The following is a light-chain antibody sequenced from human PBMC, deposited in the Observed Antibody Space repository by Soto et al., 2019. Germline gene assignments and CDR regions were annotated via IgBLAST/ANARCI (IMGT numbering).Light chain of an antibody. CDR3: SSYKSSSSPSV. CDR2: EVS. V-gene: IGLV2-14*01. CDR1: SSDVGGYNY. Sequence: QSALTQPASVSGSPGQSITISCTGTSSDVGGYNYVSWYQQHPGKAPKLMIYEVSNRPSGVSDRFSGSESGNTASLTISGLQAEDEADYYCSSYKSSSSPSVFGTGTKLTVL. J-gene: IGLJ1*01.